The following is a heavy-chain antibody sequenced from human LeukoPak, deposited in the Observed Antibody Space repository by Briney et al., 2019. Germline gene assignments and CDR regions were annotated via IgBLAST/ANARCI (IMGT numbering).Heavy chain of an antibody. Sequence: SKTLSLTCTVSGGSISAYYWSWIRQTPGKGLEWIGYVHDSGTTNYNPSLKGRVTISSDTSKNQISLNLRSVSAAYTATYYCARHGGSLGYFDYWGHGTLVTVSS. CDR2: VHDSGTT. J-gene: IGHJ4*01. CDR1: GGSISAYY. D-gene: IGHD1-26*01. V-gene: IGHV4-59*08. CDR3: ARHGGSLGYFDY.